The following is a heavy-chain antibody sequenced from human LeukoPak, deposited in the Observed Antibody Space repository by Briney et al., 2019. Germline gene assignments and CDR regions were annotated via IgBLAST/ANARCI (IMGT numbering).Heavy chain of an antibody. Sequence: GGSLRLSCAASGFTFDDYAMHWVRQAPGKGLEWVSGISWNSGSIGYADSVKGRFTISRDNAKNSLYLQMNSLRAEDTALYYCAKDIRSYYYYYGMDVWGQGTTVAVSS. D-gene: IGHD1-26*01. V-gene: IGHV3-9*01. CDR1: GFTFDDYA. J-gene: IGHJ6*02. CDR3: AKDIRSYYYYYGMDV. CDR2: ISWNSGSI.